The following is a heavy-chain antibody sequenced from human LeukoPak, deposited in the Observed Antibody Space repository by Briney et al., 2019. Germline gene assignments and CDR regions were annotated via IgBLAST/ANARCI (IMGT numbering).Heavy chain of an antibody. CDR1: GGSFSGYY. D-gene: IGHD5-18*01. Sequence: KPSETLSLTCAVYGGSFSGYYWSWIRQPPGKGLEWIGEINHSGSTNYNPSLKSRVTISVDTPKNQLSLKLSSVTAADTAVYYCAVGYSYGSPIDYWGQGTLVTVSS. J-gene: IGHJ4*02. V-gene: IGHV4-34*01. CDR2: INHSGST. CDR3: AVGYSYGSPIDY.